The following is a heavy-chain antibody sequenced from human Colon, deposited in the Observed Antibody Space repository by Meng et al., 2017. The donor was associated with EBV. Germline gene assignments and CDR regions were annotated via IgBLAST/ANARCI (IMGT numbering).Heavy chain of an antibody. CDR3: ARVPTTGYKGH. CDR1: GGSFSGYV. Sequence: QVLLQQLGAGLLKPSETLSLTCTVNGGSFSGYVWSWVRQPPGKGMEWIGEVSHPGSANYNPSLKSRVTISVDASEKQFSLRLTSVTAADSAVYYCARVPTTGYKGHWGQGTLVTVSS. D-gene: IGHD3-9*01. J-gene: IGHJ4*02. V-gene: IGHV4-34*01. CDR2: VSHPGSA.